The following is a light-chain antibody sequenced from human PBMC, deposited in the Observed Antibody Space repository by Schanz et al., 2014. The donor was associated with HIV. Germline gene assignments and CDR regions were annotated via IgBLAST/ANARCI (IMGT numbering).Light chain of an antibody. CDR2: LNSDGSH. CDR3: QTWGTGIWL. V-gene: IGLV4-69*01. Sequence: QLVLTQSSSASASLGASVKLTCTLSSGHSSYAIAWHQQQPEKGPRYLMKLNSDGSHTKGDGVPDRFSGSSSGTERFLTISSLQSEDEADYYCQTWGTGIWLFAGGTKLTVL. J-gene: IGLJ2*01. CDR1: SGHSSYA.